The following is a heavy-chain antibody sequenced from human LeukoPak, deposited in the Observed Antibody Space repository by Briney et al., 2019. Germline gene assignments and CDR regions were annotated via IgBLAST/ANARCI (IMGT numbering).Heavy chain of an antibody. CDR1: GYSISSGYY. Sequence: SETLSLTCTVSGYSISSGYYWGWIRQPPGKGLEWIGSIYHSGSTYYNPSLKSRVTISVDTSKNQFSLKLSSVTAADTAVYYCARSKPIVVVPAAFDYWGQGTLVTVSS. D-gene: IGHD2-2*01. V-gene: IGHV4-38-2*02. J-gene: IGHJ4*02. CDR2: IYHSGST. CDR3: ARSKPIVVVPAAFDY.